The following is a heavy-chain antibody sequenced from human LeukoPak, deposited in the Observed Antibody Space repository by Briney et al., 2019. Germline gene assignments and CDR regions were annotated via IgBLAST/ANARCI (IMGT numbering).Heavy chain of an antibody. Sequence: SQTLSLTCTVSGGSISSGYYYWSWIRQPPGKGLEWIGRMYTSGSTDYNPSLNSRVTISVDTSQNQFSLKPSSATAADPSVYFXXXXXXXXXTSXSCXIXLQARWXQGTLVTVSS. V-gene: IGHV4-61*02. D-gene: IGHD2-2*01. CDR3: XXXXXXXXTSXSCXIXLQAR. CDR1: GGSISSGYYY. J-gene: IGHJ4*02. CDR2: MYTSGST.